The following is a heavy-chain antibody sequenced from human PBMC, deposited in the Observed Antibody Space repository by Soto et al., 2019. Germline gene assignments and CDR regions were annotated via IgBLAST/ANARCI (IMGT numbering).Heavy chain of an antibody. CDR3: GRHEKDNRVWGSYGTLDY. V-gene: IGHV4-39*01. Sequence: QLQLQESGPGLVKPSETLSLTCTVSGGSISSSSYYWGWIRQPPGKGLEWIGSIYYSGSTSYNQSLKSRVTISVYQSKNQFSLKLSCVTAADTAVYYWGRHEKDNRVWGSYGTLDYLGQGTLVTVSS. CDR1: GGSISSSSYY. D-gene: IGHD3-16*01. J-gene: IGHJ4*02. CDR2: IYYSGST.